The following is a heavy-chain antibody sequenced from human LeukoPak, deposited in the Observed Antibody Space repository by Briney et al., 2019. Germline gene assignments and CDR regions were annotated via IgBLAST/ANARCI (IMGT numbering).Heavy chain of an antibody. V-gene: IGHV4-61*02. D-gene: IGHD6-6*01. CDR2: IYTSGST. CDR1: GGSISSSSYY. CDR3: ATDSVPNEYSSSSYFDY. J-gene: IGHJ4*02. Sequence: PSETLSLTCTVSGGSISSSSYYWRWIRQPAGKGLGWIGRIYTSGSTNYHPSLKSRATMSVDTSKTPFSLKLSSVTAADTAVYYSATDSVPNEYSSSSYFDYWGQGTLVTVSS.